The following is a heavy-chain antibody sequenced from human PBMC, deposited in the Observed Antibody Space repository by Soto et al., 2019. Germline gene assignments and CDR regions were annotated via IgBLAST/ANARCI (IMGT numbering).Heavy chain of an antibody. Sequence: QITLKESGPTLVKPTQTLTLTCTFSGFSLSTSGVGVGWIRQPPGKALEWLALIYWDDDKRYSPSLKSRLTITMDPSQNQVVLTMTNMAPVDTATYYCAHRREAPETDGGWFDPWGQGTLVTVSS. J-gene: IGHJ5*02. CDR2: IYWDDDK. CDR3: AHRREAPETDGGWFDP. D-gene: IGHD3-16*01. CDR1: GFSLSTSGVG. V-gene: IGHV2-5*02.